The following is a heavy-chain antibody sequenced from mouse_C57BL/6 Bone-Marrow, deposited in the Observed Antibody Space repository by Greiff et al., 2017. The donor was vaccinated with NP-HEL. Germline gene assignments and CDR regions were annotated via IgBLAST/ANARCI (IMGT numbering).Heavy chain of an antibody. J-gene: IGHJ3*01. D-gene: IGHD2-14*01. Sequence: QVTLKVSGPGILQPSQTLSLTCSFSGFSLSTFGMGVGWIRQPSGMGLEWLAHIWWDDDKYYNPALKSRLPSSKDTSNNRGVRKIANVDTAETATYYCARMYDGPWFAYWGQGTLVTVTA. CDR1: GFSLSTFGMG. V-gene: IGHV8-8*01. CDR3: ARMYDGPWFAY. CDR2: IWWDDDK.